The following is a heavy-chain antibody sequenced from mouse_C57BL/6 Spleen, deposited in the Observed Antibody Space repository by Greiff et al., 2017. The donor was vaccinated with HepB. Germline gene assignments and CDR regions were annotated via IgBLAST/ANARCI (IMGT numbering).Heavy chain of an antibody. V-gene: IGHV1-80*01. Sequence: VQGVESGAELVKPGASVKISCKASGYAFSSYWMNWVKQRPGKGLEWIGQIYPGDGDTNYNGKFKGKATLTADKSSSTAYMQLSSLTSEDSAVYFCARDGSTGFFFAYWGQGTLVTVSA. D-gene: IGHD1-1*01. CDR3: ARDGSTGFFFAY. J-gene: IGHJ3*01. CDR1: GYAFSSYW. CDR2: IYPGDGDT.